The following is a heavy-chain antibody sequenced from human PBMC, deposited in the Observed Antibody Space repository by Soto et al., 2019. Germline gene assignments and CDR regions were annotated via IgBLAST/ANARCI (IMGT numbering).Heavy chain of an antibody. Sequence: GGSLRLSCSASGFTFSSYGMHWVRQAPGKGLEYVSAISDNGVSTYYADSVKGRFTISRDNSKNTLYLQMSSLRPEGTAVYYCVKGPAFYDSSSFDYWGQGTVVTVSS. CDR3: VKGPAFYDSSSFDY. J-gene: IGHJ4*02. CDR1: GFTFSSYG. CDR2: ISDNGVST. D-gene: IGHD3-22*01. V-gene: IGHV3-64D*06.